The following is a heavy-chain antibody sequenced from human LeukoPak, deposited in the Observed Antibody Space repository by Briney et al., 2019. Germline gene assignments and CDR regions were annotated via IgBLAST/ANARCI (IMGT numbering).Heavy chain of an antibody. Sequence: SETLSLTCTVSGGSITRSSYYWGWIRQHPGKGLEWIGTIYYSGSTYYNPSLKSRVTISVDTSKNQFSLKLSSVTAADTAVYYCARHDLHSSSWYYFDYWGQGTLVTVSS. D-gene: IGHD6-13*01. CDR2: IYYSGST. V-gene: IGHV4-39*01. CDR3: ARHDLHSSSWYYFDY. J-gene: IGHJ4*02. CDR1: GGSITRSSYY.